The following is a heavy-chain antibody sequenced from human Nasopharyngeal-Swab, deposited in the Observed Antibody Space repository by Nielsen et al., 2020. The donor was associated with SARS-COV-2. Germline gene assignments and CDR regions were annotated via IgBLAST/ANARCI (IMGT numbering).Heavy chain of an antibody. Sequence: ASVKVSCKASGYAFTSYAMHWVRQAPGQRLEWMGWINAGNGNTKYPQKFQGRVTITRDTSASTAYMELSSLRSEDTAVYYCAQRWLDGYRGAFDIWGQGTMVTVSS. CDR2: INAGNGNT. CDR3: AQRWLDGYRGAFDI. V-gene: IGHV1-3*01. D-gene: IGHD6-19*01. CDR1: GYAFTSYA. J-gene: IGHJ3*02.